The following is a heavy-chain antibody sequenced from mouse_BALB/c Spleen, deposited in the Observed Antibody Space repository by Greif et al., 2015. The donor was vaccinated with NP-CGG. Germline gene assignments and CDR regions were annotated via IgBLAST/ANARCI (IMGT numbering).Heavy chain of an antibody. CDR2: ISPSTGYT. CDR1: GYTFTSYW. CDR3: ASSYYYGSSYYAMDY. V-gene: IGHV1-4*01. Sequence: VQLQQSGAELARPGASVKMSCKASGYTFTSYWMHWVKQRPGQGLEWIGYISPSTGYTEYNQKFKDKATLTADKSSSTAYMQLSSLTSEDSAVYYCASSYYYGSSYYAMDYWGQGTSVTVSS. J-gene: IGHJ4*01. D-gene: IGHD1-1*01.